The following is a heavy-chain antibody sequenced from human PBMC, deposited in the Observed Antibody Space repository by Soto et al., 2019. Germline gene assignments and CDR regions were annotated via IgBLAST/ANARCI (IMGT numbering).Heavy chain of an antibody. D-gene: IGHD3-16*01. CDR3: ARSRLYHMNWFDP. CDR1: GGSISSSNW. V-gene: IGHV4-4*02. Sequence: SETLSLTCAVSGGSISSSNWWSWVRQPPGKGLEWIGEIYHSGSTNYNPSLKSRVTISVDKSKNQFSLKLSSVTAADTAVYYCARSRLYHMNWFDPWGQGTLVTVSS. J-gene: IGHJ5*02. CDR2: IYHSGST.